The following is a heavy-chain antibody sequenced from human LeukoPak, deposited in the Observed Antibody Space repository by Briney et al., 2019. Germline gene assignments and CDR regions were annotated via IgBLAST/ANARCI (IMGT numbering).Heavy chain of an antibody. Sequence: PSETLSLTCAVYGGSFSGYYWSWIRQPPGKGLEWIGEINHSGSTNYNPSLKSRVTISVDTSKNQFSLKLSSVTAADTAVYYCARRLSYCSSTSCYGATRDWGQGTLVTVSS. CDR1: GGSFSGYY. V-gene: IGHV4-34*01. D-gene: IGHD2-2*01. J-gene: IGHJ4*02. CDR3: ARRLSYCSSTSCYGATRD. CDR2: INHSGST.